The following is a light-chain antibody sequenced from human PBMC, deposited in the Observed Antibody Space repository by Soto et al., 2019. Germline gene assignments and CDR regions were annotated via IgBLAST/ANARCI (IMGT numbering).Light chain of an antibody. V-gene: IGKV3-20*01. CDR2: GVS. Sequence: ESVLTQSPGTLSLSPGERATLSCRATQSVTNNYFAWYQQKPGQSPRLLIYGVSSRATDIPDRFSGSGSGTDFTFTISRLEPEDFVVYYCQQYSSLPHTFGQGTKLELK. J-gene: IGKJ2*01. CDR1: QSVTNNY. CDR3: QQYSSLPHT.